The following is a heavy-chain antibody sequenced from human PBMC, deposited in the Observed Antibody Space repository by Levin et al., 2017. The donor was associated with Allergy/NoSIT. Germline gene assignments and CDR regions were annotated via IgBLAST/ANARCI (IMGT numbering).Heavy chain of an antibody. CDR2: IKSKTDGGTT. CDR1: GFTFSNAW. V-gene: IGHV3-15*01. D-gene: IGHD3-16*01. CDR3: TTDRPNYVKTQRPAFDI. Sequence: GESLKISCAASGFTFSNAWMSWVRQAPGKGLEWVGRIKSKTDGGTTDYAAPVKGRFTISRDDSKNTLYLQMNSLKTEDTAVYYCTTDRPNYVKTQRPAFDIWGQGTMVTVSS. J-gene: IGHJ3*02.